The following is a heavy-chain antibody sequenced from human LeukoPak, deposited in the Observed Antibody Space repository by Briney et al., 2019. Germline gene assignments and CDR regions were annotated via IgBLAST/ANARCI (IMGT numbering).Heavy chain of an antibody. CDR1: GFIFSGSA. J-gene: IGHJ3*02. CDR2: IRSKANNYAT. Sequence: PGGSLKLSCAASGFIFSGSAMHWVRQASGKGLEGVGRIRSKANNYATAYAASVKGRFTISRDDSKNTAYLQMNSLKIEDTAVYYCARPARDAFDIWGQGTMVTVSS. V-gene: IGHV3-73*01. CDR3: ARPARDAFDI.